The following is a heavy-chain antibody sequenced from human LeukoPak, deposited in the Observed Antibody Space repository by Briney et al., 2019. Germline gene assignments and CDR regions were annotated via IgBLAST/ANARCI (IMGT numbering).Heavy chain of an antibody. CDR2: ISASGGST. CDR1: GFTFSSYA. J-gene: IGHJ4*02. D-gene: IGHD6-19*01. CDR3: PRGSSGPDY. Sequence: GGSLILSCAASGFTFSSYAMSWVRQAPGKGLEWVSSISASGGSTYYADSVKGRFTISRDNLKNTLHLQMNSLRAEDTAVYYCPRGSSGPDYWGQGTLVTVSS. V-gene: IGHV3-23*01.